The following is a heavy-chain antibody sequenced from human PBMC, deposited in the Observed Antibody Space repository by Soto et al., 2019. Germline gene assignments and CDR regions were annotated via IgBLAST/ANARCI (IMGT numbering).Heavy chain of an antibody. V-gene: IGHV3-13*01. CDR1: GFTFSDYD. CDR2: VGTQGDT. D-gene: IGHD2-2*01. J-gene: IGHJ6*02. Sequence: PGGSLRLSCSASGFTFSDYDMHWVRQVAGEGLEWVSAVGTQGDTFYPNSVRGRFTISRENVESSLFLQMDSLRAEDTAVYYCARGTYCNSTSWYFSGLDVWGQGTTVTVSS. CDR3: ARGTYCNSTSWYFSGLDV.